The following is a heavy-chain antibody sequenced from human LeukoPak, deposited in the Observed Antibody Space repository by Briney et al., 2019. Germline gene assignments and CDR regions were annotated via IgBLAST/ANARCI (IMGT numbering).Heavy chain of an antibody. D-gene: IGHD6-19*01. V-gene: IGHV3-23*01. CDR1: GFTFSSYA. CDR3: AKVPGISSGWYTYYYYYYMDV. J-gene: IGHJ6*03. CDR2: ISGSGGST. Sequence: GGSLRLSCAASGFTFSSYAMSWVRQAPGKGLEWVSAISGSGGSTYYADSVKGRFTISRDNSKNTLYLQMNSLRAEDTAVYYCAKVPGISSGWYTYYYYYYMDVWGKGTTVTVSS.